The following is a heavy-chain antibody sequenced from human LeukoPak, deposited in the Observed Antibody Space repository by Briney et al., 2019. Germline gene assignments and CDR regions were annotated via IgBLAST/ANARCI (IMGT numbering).Heavy chain of an antibody. CDR3: ARQGFWRGYFVFDY. D-gene: IGHD3-3*01. J-gene: IGHJ4*02. V-gene: IGHV4-59*08. CDR1: GDSISSYY. CDR2: IYYSGST. Sequence: PSETLSLTCAVSGDSISSYYWSWIRQPPGKGLEWIGFIYYSGSTNYNPSLQSRVTISVDTSENQFSLKLSSVTAADTAVYYCARQGFWRGYFVFDYWGQGTLVTVSS.